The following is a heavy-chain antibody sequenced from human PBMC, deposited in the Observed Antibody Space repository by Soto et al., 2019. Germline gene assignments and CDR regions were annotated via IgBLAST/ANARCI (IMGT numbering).Heavy chain of an antibody. CDR3: AASRDYAGVLDY. CDR1: GGSISSSNL. J-gene: IGHJ4*02. CDR2: IYHSGST. D-gene: IGHD4-17*01. V-gene: IGHV4-4*02. Sequence: QVQLQESGPGLVKPSGTLSLTCAVSGGSISSSNLWSWVRQPPGKGLEWMGEIYHSGSTNYNPSLKSRVTISVDKSKYQFSLKLSSVTAADTAVYYWAASRDYAGVLDYWGQGTLVNVSS.